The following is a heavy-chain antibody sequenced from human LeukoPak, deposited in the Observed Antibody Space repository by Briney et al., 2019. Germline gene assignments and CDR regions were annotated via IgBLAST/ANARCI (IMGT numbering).Heavy chain of an antibody. Sequence: SETLSLTCTVSGGSISSGSYYWSWIRQPAGKGLEWIGRIYTSGSTNYNPSLKSRVTISVDTSKNQFSLKLSSVTAADTAVYYCARDYYDILTGYHPYNWFDPWGQGTLVTVSS. CDR1: GGSISSGSYY. CDR3: ARDYYDILTGYHPYNWFDP. D-gene: IGHD3-9*01. J-gene: IGHJ5*02. CDR2: IYTSGST. V-gene: IGHV4-61*02.